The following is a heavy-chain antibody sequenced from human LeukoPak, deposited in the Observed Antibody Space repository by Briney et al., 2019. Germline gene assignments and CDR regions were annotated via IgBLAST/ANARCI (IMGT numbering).Heavy chain of an antibody. CDR3: AREARFGAYWGTAV. Sequence: PGRSLRLSCVASGFTFSSYGMHWVRQAPGTGLEWGSVIWYDGSNKYYADSVKGRFTISRDNSKNSLCLKRNSLRAEDTAVYYCAREARFGAYWGTAVWSKGTTVTV. CDR1: GFTFSSYG. D-gene: IGHD3-10*01. V-gene: IGHV3-33*01. J-gene: IGHJ6*04. CDR2: IWYDGSNK.